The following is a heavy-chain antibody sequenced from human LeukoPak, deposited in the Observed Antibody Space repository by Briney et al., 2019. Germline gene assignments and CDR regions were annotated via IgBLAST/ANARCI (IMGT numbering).Heavy chain of an antibody. Sequence: RGSLRLSCAASGFTFSSYEMNWVRQAPGKGLEWVSYISSSGSTIYYADSVKGRFTISRDNAKNSLYLQMNSLRAEDTAVYYCAGGFWSGYYGYYYYMDVWGKGTTVTVSS. CDR3: AGGFWSGYYGYYYYMDV. CDR1: GFTFSSYE. V-gene: IGHV3-48*03. J-gene: IGHJ6*03. D-gene: IGHD3-3*01. CDR2: ISSSGSTI.